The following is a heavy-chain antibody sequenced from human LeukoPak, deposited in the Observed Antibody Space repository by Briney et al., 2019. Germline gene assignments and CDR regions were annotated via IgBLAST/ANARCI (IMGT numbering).Heavy chain of an antibody. CDR3: SEGYFEPFDH. Sequence: SETLSLTCVVSGASASSFHWNWIRQLPGKGLEWIGCLSYTGKTDYNPSLTSRVTMSLDTSKNQVSLKLRSVTAADTAVYYCSEGYFEPFDHWGQGTLVTVSS. D-gene: IGHD2/OR15-2a*01. CDR1: GASASSFH. CDR2: LSYTGKT. V-gene: IGHV4-59*02. J-gene: IGHJ4*02.